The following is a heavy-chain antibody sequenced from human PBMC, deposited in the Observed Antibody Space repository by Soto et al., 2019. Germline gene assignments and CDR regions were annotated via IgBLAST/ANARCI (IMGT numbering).Heavy chain of an antibody. CDR1: GGTFSRNA. D-gene: IGHD2-2*01. CDR3: ARDGLPTIASSTPFYGMDV. J-gene: IGHJ6*02. V-gene: IGHV1-46*01. CDR2: INPSGGST. Sequence: ASLQVSCKSSGGTFSRNAIHWVRQAPVEVLEWMGIINPSGGSTSYAQKFQGRVTMTRDTSTSTVYMELSSLRSEDTAVYYCARDGLPTIASSTPFYGMDVWGQGTTVTVSS.